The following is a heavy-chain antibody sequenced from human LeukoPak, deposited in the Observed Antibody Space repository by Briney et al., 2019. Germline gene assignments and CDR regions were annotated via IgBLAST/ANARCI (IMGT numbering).Heavy chain of an antibody. V-gene: IGHV4-34*01. J-gene: IGHJ5*02. D-gene: IGHD2-2*02. CDR2: INHSGST. Sequence: SETLSLTCAVYGGSFSGYYWSWIRQPPGKGLEWIGEINHSGSTNYNPSLKSRVTISVDTSKNQFSLERSFWTAADTAVYYCARGISPEYQLLYMDWFDPWGQGTLVTVSS. CDR1: GGSFSGYY. CDR3: ARGISPEYQLLYMDWFDP.